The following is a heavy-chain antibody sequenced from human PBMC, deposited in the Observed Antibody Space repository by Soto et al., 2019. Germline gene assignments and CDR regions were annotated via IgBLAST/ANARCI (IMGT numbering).Heavy chain of an antibody. CDR2: ISGSGGST. Sequence: EVQLLESGGGLVQPGVSLRLSCAASGFTFSSYAMSWVRQAPGKGLEWVSAISGSGGSTYYADSVKGRFTISRDNSKNTLYLQMNSLRAEDTAVYYCAKDLVVLMVYPYFDYWGQGTLVTVSS. CDR1: GFTFSSYA. V-gene: IGHV3-23*01. CDR3: AKDLVVLMVYPYFDY. J-gene: IGHJ4*02. D-gene: IGHD2-8*01.